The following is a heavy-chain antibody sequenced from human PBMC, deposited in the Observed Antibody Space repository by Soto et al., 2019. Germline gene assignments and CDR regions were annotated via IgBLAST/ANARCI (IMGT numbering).Heavy chain of an antibody. J-gene: IGHJ4*02. CDR2: IYSSGST. V-gene: IGHV4-61*01. CDR3: ARDIRGYSRAFDY. D-gene: IGHD5-18*01. CDR1: GDSVSSDNYY. Sequence: QVQLQESGPGLVKPSETLSLTCTVSGDSVSSDNYYWTWLRQPPGKGLEWIGYIYSSGSTNYNPSLKSRVTISLDTSSNQFSLKLTSVTAADTAVYYCARDIRGYSRAFDYWGQGTLVTVSS.